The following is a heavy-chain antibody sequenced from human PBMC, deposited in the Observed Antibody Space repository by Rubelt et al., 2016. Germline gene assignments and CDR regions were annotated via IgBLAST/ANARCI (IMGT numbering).Heavy chain of an antibody. CDR2: VFYTGSA. D-gene: IGHD6-6*01. Sequence: QVQLQESGPGLVKPSETLSLTCTVSGGSINTFYWSWIRQPPGKGLEWIGYVFYTGSANYNPSLNSRGTITVDTSRNQFSLNLSSVTAADTAFYYCASNTKYSNWHGMNAWGQGTTVIVSS. CDR3: ASNTKYSNWHGMNA. J-gene: IGHJ6*02. CDR1: GGSINTFY. V-gene: IGHV4-59*08.